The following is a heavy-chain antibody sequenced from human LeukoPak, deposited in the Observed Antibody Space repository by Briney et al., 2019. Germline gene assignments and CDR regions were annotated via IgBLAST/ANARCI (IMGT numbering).Heavy chain of an antibody. CDR2: ISGSGGST. J-gene: IGHJ6*03. CDR3: ACLMGRHYYYYMDV. Sequence: GGSLRLSCAASGFTFSSYAMSWVRQAPGKGLEWVSAISGSGGSTYYADSVKGRFTISRDNSKNTLYLQMNSLRAEDTAVYYCACLMGRHYYYYMDVWGKGTTVTVSS. CDR1: GFTFSSYA. V-gene: IGHV3-23*01.